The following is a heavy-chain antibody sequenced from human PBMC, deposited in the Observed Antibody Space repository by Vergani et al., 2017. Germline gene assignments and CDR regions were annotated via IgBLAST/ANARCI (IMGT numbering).Heavy chain of an antibody. V-gene: IGHV4-59*01. J-gene: IGHJ4*02. CDR1: GGPISSYY. CDR3: ARGSMGIFDY. CDR2: IYYSGST. Sequence: QVQLQESGPGLVKPSETLSLICTVPGGPISSYYWSWIRQPPGKGLEWIGYIYYSGSTNYNPALKSRVTISVDTSKNQFSLKLSSVTAADTAVYYCARGSMGIFDYWGQGTLVTVSS. D-gene: IGHD6-13*01.